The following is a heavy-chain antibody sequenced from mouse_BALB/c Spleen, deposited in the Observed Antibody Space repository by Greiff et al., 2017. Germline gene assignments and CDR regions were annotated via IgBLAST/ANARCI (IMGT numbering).Heavy chain of an antibody. CDR3: ASTIYAMDY. J-gene: IGHJ4*01. D-gene: IGHD2-1*01. V-gene: IGHV1-87*01. CDR1: GYTFTSYW. CDR2: IYPGDGDT. Sequence: VQLQQSGAELARPGASVKLSCKASGYTFTSYWMQWVKQRPGQGLEWIGAIYPGDGDTRYTQKFKGKATLTADKSSSTAYMQLSSLASEDSAVYYCASTIYAMDYWGQGTSVTVSS.